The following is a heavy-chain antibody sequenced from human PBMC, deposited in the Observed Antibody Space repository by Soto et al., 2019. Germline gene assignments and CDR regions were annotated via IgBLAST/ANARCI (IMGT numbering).Heavy chain of an antibody. J-gene: IGHJ4*02. Sequence: GGSLRLSCAASGFTFSGSAMHWVRQASGKGLEWVGRIRSKANSYATAYAASVKGRFTISRDDSKNTAYLQMNSLKTEDTAVYYCTAHKGIAVAGSDYWAQGTLVTVSS. D-gene: IGHD6-19*01. CDR2: IRSKANSYAT. V-gene: IGHV3-73*01. CDR1: GFTFSGSA. CDR3: TAHKGIAVAGSDY.